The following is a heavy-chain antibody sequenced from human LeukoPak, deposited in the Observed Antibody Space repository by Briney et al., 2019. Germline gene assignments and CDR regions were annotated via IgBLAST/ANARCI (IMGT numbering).Heavy chain of an antibody. CDR1: GYSFTGYY. CDR3: ARAGWNYASYYYYMDV. V-gene: IGHV1-8*03. Sequence: ASVKVSCKASGYSFTGYYIHWVRQATGQGLEWMGWMNPNSGNTGYAQKFQGRVTITRNTSISTAYMELSSLRSEDTAVYYCARAGWNYASYYYYMDVWGKGTTVTVSS. CDR2: MNPNSGNT. J-gene: IGHJ6*03. D-gene: IGHD1-7*01.